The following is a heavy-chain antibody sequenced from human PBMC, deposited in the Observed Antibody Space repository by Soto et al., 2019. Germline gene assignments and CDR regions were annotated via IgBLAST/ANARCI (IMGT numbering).Heavy chain of an antibody. D-gene: IGHD2-2*01. CDR1: GGPFSTYN. Sequence: SVKFSCRAFGGPFSTYNISWLRQAPGQGLEWMGGFIPIFGTANYAQKFQGRVTIPADASTSTASMELTSLRSEDTAAYYCAREPQCCSTSRYHQVFNGFDPWGQGTVVTVSS. CDR2: FIPIFGTA. CDR3: AREPQCCSTSRYHQVFNGFDP. V-gene: IGHV1-69*01. J-gene: IGHJ5*02.